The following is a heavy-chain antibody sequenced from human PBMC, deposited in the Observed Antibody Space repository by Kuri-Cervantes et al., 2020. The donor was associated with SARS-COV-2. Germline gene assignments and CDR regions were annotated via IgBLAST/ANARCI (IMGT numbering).Heavy chain of an antibody. J-gene: IGHJ4*02. V-gene: IGHV4-59*01. CDR2: IYYSGST. D-gene: IGHD5-12*01. CDR3: ARYRWLRGPFGY. Sequence: SQTLSLTCAVSGGSISSYYWSWIRQPPGKGLEWIGYIYYSGSTNYNPSLKSRVTISVDTSKNQFSLKLSSVTAADTAVYYCARYRWLRGPFGYWGQGTLVTVSS. CDR1: GGSISSYY.